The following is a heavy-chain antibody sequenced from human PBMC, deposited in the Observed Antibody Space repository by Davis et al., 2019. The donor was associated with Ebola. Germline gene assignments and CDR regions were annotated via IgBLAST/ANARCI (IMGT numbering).Heavy chain of an antibody. CDR2: IYYSGST. CDR1: GGSVSSGSYY. J-gene: IGHJ4*02. D-gene: IGHD4-11*01. Sequence: MPSETLSLTCTVSGGSVSSGSYYWSWIRQPPGKGLEWIGYIYYSGSTNYNPSLKSRVTISADKSTSTAYLQWNGLKAPDTAIYYCARSAYSNYYFDYWGQGTLVTVSS. V-gene: IGHV4-61*03. CDR3: ARSAYSNYYFDY.